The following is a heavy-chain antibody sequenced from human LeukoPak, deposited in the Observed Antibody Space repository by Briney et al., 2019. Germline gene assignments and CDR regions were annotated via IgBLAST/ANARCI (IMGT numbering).Heavy chain of an antibody. D-gene: IGHD2-15*01. CDR1: GFTFSSYG. V-gene: IGHV3-33*01. CDR2: IWYDGSNK. Sequence: GGSLRLSCAASGFTFSSYGMHWVRQASGKGLEWVAVIWYDGSNKYYADSVKGRFTISRDNSKNTLYLQMNSLRAEDTAVYYCARALVVVDDAFDIWGQGTMVTVSS. J-gene: IGHJ3*02. CDR3: ARALVVVDDAFDI.